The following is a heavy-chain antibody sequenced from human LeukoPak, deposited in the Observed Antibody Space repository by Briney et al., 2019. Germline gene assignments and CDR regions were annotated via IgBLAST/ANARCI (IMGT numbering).Heavy chain of an antibody. Sequence: PGGSLRLSCAASGFTFSSYAMSWVRQAPGKGLEWVSYISSSGSTIYYADSVKGRFTISRDNAKNSLYLQMNSLRAEDTAVYYCARDRVYRGYDSVFDYWGQGTLVTVSS. CDR1: GFTFSSYA. V-gene: IGHV3-48*03. CDR3: ARDRVYRGYDSVFDY. J-gene: IGHJ4*02. D-gene: IGHD5-12*01. CDR2: ISSSGSTI.